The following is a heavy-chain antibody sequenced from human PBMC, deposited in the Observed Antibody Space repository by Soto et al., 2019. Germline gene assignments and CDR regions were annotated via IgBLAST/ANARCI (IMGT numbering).Heavy chain of an antibody. V-gene: IGHV1-69*01. CDR3: ALCGGSGSYYTGGWFDP. Sequence: QVQLVQSGAEVKKPGSSVKVSCKASGGTFSSYAISWVRQAPGQGLEWMGGIIPIFGTANYAQKFQGRVTITADESPSTAYMELGSLRSEDTAVYYCALCGGSGSYYTGGWFDPWGQGTLVTVSS. J-gene: IGHJ5*02. CDR2: IIPIFGTA. D-gene: IGHD3-10*01. CDR1: GGTFSSYA.